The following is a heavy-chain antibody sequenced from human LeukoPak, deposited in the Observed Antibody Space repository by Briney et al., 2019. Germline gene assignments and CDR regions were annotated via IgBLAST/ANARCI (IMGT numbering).Heavy chain of an antibody. D-gene: IGHD3-22*01. Sequence: PGGSLRLSCAASGFTFSSYSMMWGRQAPGKGLEWVSYISSSSSSISYADSVKGRFTISRDNAKNSLYLQMNSLRDEDTAVYYCARRLPGSRYSEFSYWGQGTLVTVFS. CDR2: ISSSSSSI. CDR1: GFTFSSYS. J-gene: IGHJ4*02. CDR3: ARRLPGSRYSEFSY. V-gene: IGHV3-48*02.